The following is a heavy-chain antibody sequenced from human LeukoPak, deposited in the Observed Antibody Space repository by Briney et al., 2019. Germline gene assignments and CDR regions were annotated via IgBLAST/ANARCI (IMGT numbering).Heavy chain of an antibody. V-gene: IGHV3-21*01. CDR2: ISSSSSYI. Sequence: GGSLRLSCAASGFTFSSYSMNWVRQAPGKGLEWVSSISSSSSYIYYADSVKGRFTISRDNAKNSLYLQMNSLRAEDTAVYYCARAISDSTGYYAYYFDSWGQGTLVTVSS. CDR1: GFTFSSYS. J-gene: IGHJ4*02. D-gene: IGHD3-22*01. CDR3: ARAISDSTGYYAYYFDS.